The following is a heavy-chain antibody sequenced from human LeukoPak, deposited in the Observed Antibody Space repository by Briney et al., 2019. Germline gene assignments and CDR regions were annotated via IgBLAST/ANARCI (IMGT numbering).Heavy chain of an antibody. D-gene: IGHD3-10*01. CDR3: ARSDGYGLVGI. V-gene: IGHV4-59*12. CDR1: GGSISSYY. J-gene: IGHJ3*02. Sequence: SETLSLTCTVSGGSISSYYWSWIRQPPGKTLEWIGSIYSSGSTYYNPSLKSRVIIIIDTPKNHFSLTLSSVTAADTAVYYCARSDGYGLVGIWGQGTMVTVSS. CDR2: IYSSGST.